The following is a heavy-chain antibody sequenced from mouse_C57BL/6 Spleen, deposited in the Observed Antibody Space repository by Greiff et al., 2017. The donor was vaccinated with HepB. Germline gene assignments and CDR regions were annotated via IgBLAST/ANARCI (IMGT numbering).Heavy chain of an antibody. Sequence: VQLQQSGAELARPGASVKMSCKASGYNFTSYTMHWVKQRPGQGLEWIGYINPSSGYTKYNQKFKDKATLTADKSSSTAYMQLSSLTSEDSAVYYCARKDGLRRSFDYWGQGTTLTVSS. D-gene: IGHD2-4*01. CDR1: GYNFTSYT. J-gene: IGHJ2*01. V-gene: IGHV1-4*01. CDR2: INPSSGYT. CDR3: ARKDGLRRSFDY.